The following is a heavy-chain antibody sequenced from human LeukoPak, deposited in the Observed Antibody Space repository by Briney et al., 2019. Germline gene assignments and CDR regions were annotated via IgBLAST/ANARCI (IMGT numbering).Heavy chain of an antibody. CDR1: GGFLSGYS. CDR3: ARRQLLYFFDL. V-gene: IGHV4-34*01. Sequence: PSETLSLTCGVYGGFLSGYSWSWIRQSPGKGLEWIGEIHHSGSTNYNPALKSRVNMSVDTSKNQLSLSLASVTAADTAVYYCARRQLLYFFDLWGRGTLVTVSS. D-gene: IGHD1-1*01. J-gene: IGHJ4*02. CDR2: IHHSGST.